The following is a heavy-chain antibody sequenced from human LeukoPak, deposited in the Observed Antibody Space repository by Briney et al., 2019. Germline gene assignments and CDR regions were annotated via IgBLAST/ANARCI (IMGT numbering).Heavy chain of an antibody. V-gene: IGHV1-2*02. CDR2: INPNSGGT. CDR1: GYTFSGYY. J-gene: IGHJ3*02. Sequence: SVKVSCKASGYTFSGYYLHWVRQAPGQGLERMGWINPNSGGTNYAQKFQGRVTMTRDTSLSTAYMELSRLRSDDTAMYFCARQTLETHAFDIWGQGTMVTVSS. CDR3: ARQTLETHAFDI.